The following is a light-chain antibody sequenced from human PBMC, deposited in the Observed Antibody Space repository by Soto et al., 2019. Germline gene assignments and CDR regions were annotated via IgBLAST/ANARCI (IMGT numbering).Light chain of an antibody. J-gene: IGLJ1*01. V-gene: IGLV1-44*01. CDR1: FSNIGDNA. CDR2: LND. CDR3: AAWDDSLNAL. Sequence: QSVLTQLPSLSATPGQRVNISCSGGFSNIGDNAVNWYQQLPGAAPKLLIYLNDQRPSGVPDRFSGSKSGTSAFLAISGLQSEDEADYYCAAWDDSLNALFGTGTKVTVL.